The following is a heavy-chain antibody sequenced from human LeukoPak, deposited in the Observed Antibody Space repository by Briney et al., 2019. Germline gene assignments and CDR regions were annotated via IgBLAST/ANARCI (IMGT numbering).Heavy chain of an antibody. CDR3: ARDRGGPLFDY. CDR1: GYTFTSYY. V-gene: IGHV1-46*01. CDR2: INPSDGRT. Sequence: ASVKVSCKASGYTFTSYYIHWVRQAPGQGLEWIGIINPSDGRTKYGKKFQGRVTMTRDMSTSTAYMELRSLRSDDTAVYYCARDRGGPLFDYWGQGTLVTVSS. D-gene: IGHD2-15*01. J-gene: IGHJ4*02.